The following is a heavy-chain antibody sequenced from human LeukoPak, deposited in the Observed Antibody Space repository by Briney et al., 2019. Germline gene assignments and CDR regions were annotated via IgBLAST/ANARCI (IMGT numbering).Heavy chain of an antibody. D-gene: IGHD2-15*01. Sequence: GESLKISCKGFGYNFATYWIGWVRQMPGKGLEWMGIVYPRDSDTRYSPSFQGQVTISADKSISTAYLQWSSLKASDTAMYYCARSGTPFDYWGQGTLVTVSS. CDR2: VYPRDSDT. CDR3: ARSGTPFDY. J-gene: IGHJ4*02. V-gene: IGHV5-51*01. CDR1: GYNFATYW.